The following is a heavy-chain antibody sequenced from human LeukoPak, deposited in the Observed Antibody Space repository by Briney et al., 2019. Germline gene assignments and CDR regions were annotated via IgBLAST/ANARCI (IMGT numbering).Heavy chain of an antibody. V-gene: IGHV3-7*01. CDR3: ARSSGYCSSISCYYYYLDA. CDR2: IKQDGGEK. Sequence: QSGGSLRLSCAASGFTLSKVWMSWVRQAPGEGLEWVANIKQDGGEKYYVDSVKGRFTISRDNAKNSLYLQMNSLRAQDTAVYYCARSSGYCSSISCYYYYLDAWGKGTTVTVSS. J-gene: IGHJ6*03. D-gene: IGHD2-2*03. CDR1: GFTLSKVW.